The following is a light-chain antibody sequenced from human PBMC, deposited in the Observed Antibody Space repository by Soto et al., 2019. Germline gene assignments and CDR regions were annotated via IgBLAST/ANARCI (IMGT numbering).Light chain of an antibody. V-gene: IGKV3-20*01. Sequence: ERLLTQSPGTLSLSPGETATLSCRASQSMSSDYVAWYQQKPGQAPRLLIFGASSRATGIPDRFSGSGSGTDFSLTINRLEPEDFAVYYCQQFSSYPLTFGGGTKVEIK. CDR3: QQFSSYPLT. CDR1: QSMSSDY. J-gene: IGKJ4*01. CDR2: GAS.